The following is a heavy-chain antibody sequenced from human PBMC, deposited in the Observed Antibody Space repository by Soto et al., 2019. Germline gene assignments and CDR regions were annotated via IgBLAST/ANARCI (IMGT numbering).Heavy chain of an antibody. CDR3: AKRYSGYDDAFDI. D-gene: IGHD5-12*01. CDR1: GGSISSYY. J-gene: IGHJ3*02. V-gene: IGHV4-59*08. Sequence: SETLSLTCTVSGGSISSYYWSWIRQPPGKGLEWIGYIYYSGSTNYNPSLTSRVTISVDTSKNQFSLKLSSVTAADTAVYYCAKRYSGYDDAFDIWGQGTIVTVSS. CDR2: IYYSGST.